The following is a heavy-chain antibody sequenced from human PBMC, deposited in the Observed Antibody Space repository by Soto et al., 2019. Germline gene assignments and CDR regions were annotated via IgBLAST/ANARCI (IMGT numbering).Heavy chain of an antibody. J-gene: IGHJ4*02. V-gene: IGHV4-38-2*02. CDR2: VSHSASN. Sequence: PSENMSLTCAVSGYSISIGFSWAWIRQPPGRGLEWIGSVSHSASNYYNVSLKSRITISLDTSQNQFSLKLSSVTAADTGMYYCARDWGTGFYHFDHWGQGTLATGS. D-gene: IGHD6-19*01. CDR1: GYSISIGFS. CDR3: ARDWGTGFYHFDH.